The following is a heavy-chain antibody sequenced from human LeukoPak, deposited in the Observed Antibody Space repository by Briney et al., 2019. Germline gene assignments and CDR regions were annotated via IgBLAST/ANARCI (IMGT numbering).Heavy chain of an antibody. Sequence: HGESLKISCKGSGYSFTNYWIAWVRQMPGKGLEWMGIIYPGDSSTRYSPSFQGQVTISADKSINTAYLQWRSLAASDTAMYYCARRTNSYSYLPDYWGQGTLVTVSS. J-gene: IGHJ4*02. CDR3: ARRTNSYSYLPDY. V-gene: IGHV5-51*01. D-gene: IGHD5-18*01. CDR2: IYPGDSST. CDR1: GYSFTNYW.